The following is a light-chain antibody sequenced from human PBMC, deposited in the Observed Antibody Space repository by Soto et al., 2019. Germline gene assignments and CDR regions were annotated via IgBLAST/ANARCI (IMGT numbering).Light chain of an antibody. CDR2: DVS. V-gene: IGLV2-11*01. CDR3: CSYAGSYTLV. CDR1: SSDVGGYNY. Sequence: QSALTQPRSVSGSPGQSVTISCTGTSSDVGGYNYVSWYQQHPSKAPKLIIYDVSKRPSGVPDRFSGSKSGNTASLTISGLRAEDEADYYCCSYAGSYTLVFGGGTKLTVL. J-gene: IGLJ3*02.